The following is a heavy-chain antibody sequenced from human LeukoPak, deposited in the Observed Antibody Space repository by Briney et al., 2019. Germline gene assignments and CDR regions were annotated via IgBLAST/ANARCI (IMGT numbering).Heavy chain of an antibody. CDR2: IYYSGST. D-gene: IGHD3-22*01. Sequence: SETLSLTCTVSGGSISSYFWSWIRQPPGKGLEWIGYIYYSGSTNYNPSLKSRVTILVDTSKNQFSLKLSSVTAADTAVYYCARLSEGYYYDSSGYYDWFDPWGQGTLVTVSS. V-gene: IGHV4-59*01. J-gene: IGHJ5*02. CDR3: ARLSEGYYYDSSGYYDWFDP. CDR1: GGSISSYF.